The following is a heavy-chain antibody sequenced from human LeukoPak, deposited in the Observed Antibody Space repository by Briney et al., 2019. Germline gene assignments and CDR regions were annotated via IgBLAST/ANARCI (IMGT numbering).Heavy chain of an antibody. CDR2: INHSGST. J-gene: IGHJ4*02. CDR1: GGSFSGYY. D-gene: IGHD6-13*01. Sequence: PSETLSLTCAVYGGSFSGYYWSWIRQPPGKGLEWIGEINHSGSTNYNPSLKSRVTISVDTSKNQFSLKLSSVTAADTAVYYCASQVSSRAPPDYWGQGTLVTVSS. V-gene: IGHV4-34*01. CDR3: ASQVSSRAPPDY.